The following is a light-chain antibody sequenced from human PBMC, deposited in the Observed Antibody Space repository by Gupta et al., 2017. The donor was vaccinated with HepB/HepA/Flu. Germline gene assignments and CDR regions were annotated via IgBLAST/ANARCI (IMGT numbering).Light chain of an antibody. CDR3: KQGLPLPST. J-gene: IGKJ2*01. CDR2: SAS. CDR1: QSIASY. Sequence: DIRMNQSPSSLSASLGDGVTIPCRAKQSIASYLNWYVKRPGQAPKLLISSASNLQSGVPERFSGSGSGTEFRLKISSVRSEDATTYYCKQGLPLPSTFGQGTKVEI. V-gene: IGKV1-39*01.